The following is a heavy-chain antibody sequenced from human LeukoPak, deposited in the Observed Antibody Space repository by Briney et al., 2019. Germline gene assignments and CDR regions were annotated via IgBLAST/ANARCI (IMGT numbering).Heavy chain of an antibody. CDR1: GFTVSSNY. V-gene: IGHV3-53*01. CDR3: ARVVDHDYSDYYLDY. Sequence: PGGSLRLSCAASGFTVSSNYMCWVRQAPGKGLEWVSIIYSGGSPYYADSAKGRFTISRDNSKNTLYLQMNSLRAEDTAVYYCARVVDHDYSDYYLDYWGQGTLVTVSS. CDR2: IYSGGSP. J-gene: IGHJ4*02. D-gene: IGHD4-11*01.